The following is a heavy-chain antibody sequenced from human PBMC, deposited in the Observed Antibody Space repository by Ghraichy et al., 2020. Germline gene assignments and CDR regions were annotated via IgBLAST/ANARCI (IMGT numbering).Heavy chain of an antibody. CDR3: TRGLAAAARY. Sequence: GESLNISCAASGFTFDDYGMSWVRQAPGKGLEWVSGINWNGADTSYVDSVKGRFTISRDNANNSLYLQMNNLRAEDTALYYCTRGLAAAARYWGQGTLVTVSS. V-gene: IGHV3-20*04. CDR1: GFTFDDYG. CDR2: INWNGADT. J-gene: IGHJ4*02. D-gene: IGHD6-13*01.